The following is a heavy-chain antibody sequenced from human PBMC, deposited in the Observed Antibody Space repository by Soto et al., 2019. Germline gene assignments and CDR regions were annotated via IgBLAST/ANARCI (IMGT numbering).Heavy chain of an antibody. J-gene: IGHJ3*01. CDR2: IYYSGST. Sequence: PSETLSLTCTVSGGSINSADYFWSWIRQHPGKGLEWIGYIYYSGSTYYTPSLKSRVTISIDKSKNQFSLNLASVTAADAAMYYCARVTSFLPLYTFDLWGQGTMVTVSS. CDR1: GGSINSADYF. CDR3: ARVTSFLPLYTFDL. D-gene: IGHD3-16*02. V-gene: IGHV4-31*03.